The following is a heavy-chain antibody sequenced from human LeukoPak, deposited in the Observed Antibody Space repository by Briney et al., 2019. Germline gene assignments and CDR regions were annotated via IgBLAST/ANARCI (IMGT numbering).Heavy chain of an antibody. CDR3: ARTSPTSHFDF. CDR2: INGDGSNS. V-gene: IGHV3-74*01. J-gene: IGHJ4*02. CDR1: RFTFPPYW. D-gene: IGHD6-6*01. Sequence: PGGSLRLSRVDSRFTFPPYWMHWVRPAPGKGVVWVSRINGDGSNSNYADSVKGRFTITRDNARNTLYLQMNGLRAEDTALDYCARTSPTSHFDFWGQGTLVTVSS.